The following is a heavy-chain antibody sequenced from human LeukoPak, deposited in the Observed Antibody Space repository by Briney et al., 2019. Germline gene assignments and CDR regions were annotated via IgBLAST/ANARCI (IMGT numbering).Heavy chain of an antibody. Sequence: ASVKVSCKASGYTFTSYYMHWVRQAPGQGLEWMGIINPSGGSTSYAQKFQGRVTMTRDMSTRTVYMEVNSLRSEDTAVYYCARSVVPAAMLNYWGQGTLVTVSS. CDR1: GYTFTSYY. CDR3: ARSVVPAAMLNY. D-gene: IGHD2-2*01. J-gene: IGHJ4*02. V-gene: IGHV1-46*01. CDR2: INPSGGST.